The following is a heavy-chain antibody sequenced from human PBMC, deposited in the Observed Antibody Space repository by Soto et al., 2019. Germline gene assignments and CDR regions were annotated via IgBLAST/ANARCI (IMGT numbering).Heavy chain of an antibody. V-gene: IGHV6-1*01. CDR3: PREFPYYESSDSNFEY. J-gene: IGHJ4*02. CDR2: TYYRSKWYN. CDR1: GDRVSGNSAA. D-gene: IGHD3-16*01. Sequence: SQTLSLTWAISGDRVSGNSAAWNWIRQTPSRGLEWLGRTYYRSKWYNDYAVSVNSRITVTPDTSKNKFSLHLNSVTPEDTAVYYCPREFPYYESSDSNFEYWGQGALVTVSS.